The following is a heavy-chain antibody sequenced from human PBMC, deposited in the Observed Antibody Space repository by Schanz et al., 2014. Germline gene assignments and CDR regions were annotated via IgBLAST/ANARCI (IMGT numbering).Heavy chain of an antibody. CDR2: INPDGSGK. D-gene: IGHD3-22*01. CDR1: GFNFGDYY. J-gene: IGHJ4*02. V-gene: IGHV3-7*01. CDR3: AKSYDTSGYSGFDY. Sequence: DVQLVESGGGLVQSGGSLRLSCAASGFNFGDYYMTWVRQAPGKGLESVAKINPDGSGKYYVVSVEGRFTISRDNAKKSLDLHMNSLRTEDTAVYFCAKSYDTSGYSGFDYWGQGTLVTVSS.